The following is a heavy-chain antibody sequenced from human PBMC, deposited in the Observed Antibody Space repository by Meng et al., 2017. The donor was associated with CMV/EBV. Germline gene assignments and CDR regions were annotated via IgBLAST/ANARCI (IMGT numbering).Heavy chain of an antibody. Sequence: GESLKISCAASGFTFSSYWMHWVRQAPGKGLVRVSRINSDGSSTSYADSVKGRFTISRDNAKNTLYLQMNSLRAEDTAVYYCARVHLYNWNYYGMDVWGQGTTVTVSS. J-gene: IGHJ6*02. D-gene: IGHD1-20*01. CDR1: GFTFSSYW. CDR2: INSDGSST. CDR3: ARVHLYNWNYYGMDV. V-gene: IGHV3-74*01.